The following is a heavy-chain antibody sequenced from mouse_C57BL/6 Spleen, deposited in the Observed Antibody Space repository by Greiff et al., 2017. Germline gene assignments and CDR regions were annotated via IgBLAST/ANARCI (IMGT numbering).Heavy chain of an antibody. V-gene: IGHV1-15*01. Sequence: VQLQQSGAELVRPGASVTLSCKASGYTFTDYEMHWVKQTPVHGLEWIGAIDPETGGTAYNQKFKGKAILTADKSSSTAYMELRSLTSEDSAVYYCTRETTVEEGFAYWGQGTLVTVSA. CDR2: IDPETGGT. CDR1: GYTFTDYE. CDR3: TRETTVEEGFAY. D-gene: IGHD1-1*01. J-gene: IGHJ3*01.